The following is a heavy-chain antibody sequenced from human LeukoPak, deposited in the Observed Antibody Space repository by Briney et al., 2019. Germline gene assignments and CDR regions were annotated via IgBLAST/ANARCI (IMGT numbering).Heavy chain of an antibody. Sequence: GGSLRLSCAASGFTFSTYSMNWVRQAPGKGLEWVSYISSSLSTIYYADSVKGRFTISRDNAKNSLYWQMSSLRREDTAVYFCVRGPRYSGYDYFDYWGQGTLVTVSS. CDR2: ISSSLSTI. J-gene: IGHJ4*02. V-gene: IGHV3-48*01. CDR3: VRGPRYSGYDYFDY. CDR1: GFTFSTYS. D-gene: IGHD5-12*01.